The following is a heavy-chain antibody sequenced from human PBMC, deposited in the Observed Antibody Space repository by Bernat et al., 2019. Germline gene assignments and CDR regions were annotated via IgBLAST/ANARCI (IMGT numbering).Heavy chain of an antibody. CDR2: IKEDGSEK. V-gene: IGHV3-7*03. CDR3: ARELVVGVAEYFQD. Sequence: EVQLVESGGGLVQPGGSLRLSCAASGFRFSKYWMSWVRQAPGKGLEWVANIKEDGSEKYYVDSVKGRFTISRDNAKNSLYLQVNSLRDEDTAVYYCARELVVGVAEYFQDWGQGTLVTVS. J-gene: IGHJ1*01. CDR1: GFRFSKYW. D-gene: IGHD2-15*01.